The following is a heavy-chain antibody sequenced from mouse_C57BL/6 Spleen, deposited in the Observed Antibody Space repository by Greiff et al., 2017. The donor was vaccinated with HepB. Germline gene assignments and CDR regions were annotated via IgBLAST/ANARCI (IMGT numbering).Heavy chain of an antibody. CDR2: ISYDGSN. CDR1: GYSITSGYY. CDR3: ASDGYYLYFDY. Sequence: ESGPGLVKPSQSLSLTCSVTGYSITSGYYWNWIRQFPGNKLEWMGYISYDGSNNYNPSLKNRISITRDTSKNQFFLKLNSVTTEDTATYYCASDGYYLYFDYWGQGTTLTVSS. J-gene: IGHJ2*01. V-gene: IGHV3-6*01. D-gene: IGHD2-3*01.